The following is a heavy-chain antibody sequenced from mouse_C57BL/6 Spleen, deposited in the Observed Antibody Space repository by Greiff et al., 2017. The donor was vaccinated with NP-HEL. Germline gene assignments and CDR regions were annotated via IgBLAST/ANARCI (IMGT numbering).Heavy chain of an antibody. CDR2: INYDGSST. CDR3: ARDPGDWYFDV. J-gene: IGHJ1*03. Sequence: EVKVVESEGGLVQPGSSMKLSCTASGFTFSDYYMAWVRQVPEKGLEWVANINYDGSSTYYLDSLKSRFIISRDNAKNILYLQMSSLKSEDTATYYCARDPGDWYFDVWGTGTTVTVSS. V-gene: IGHV5-16*01. CDR1: GFTFSDYY.